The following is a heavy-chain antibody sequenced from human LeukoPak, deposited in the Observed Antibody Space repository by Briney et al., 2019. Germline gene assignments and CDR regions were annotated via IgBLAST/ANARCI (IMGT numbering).Heavy chain of an antibody. Sequence: SETLSLTCTVSGGSISSGDCYWSWIRQPPGKGLEWIGYIYYSGSTYYNPSLKSRVTISVDTSKNQFSLKLSSVTAADTAMYYCATSPTVTTYYFDYWGQGTLVTVSS. CDR1: GGSISSGDCY. V-gene: IGHV4-30-4*01. J-gene: IGHJ4*02. CDR2: IYYSGST. CDR3: ATSPTVTTYYFDY. D-gene: IGHD4-17*01.